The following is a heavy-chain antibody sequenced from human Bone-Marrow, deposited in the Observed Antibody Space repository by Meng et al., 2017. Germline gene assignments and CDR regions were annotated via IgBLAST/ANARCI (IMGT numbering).Heavy chain of an antibody. CDR1: GFRLEVGW. V-gene: IGHV3-15*01. CDR2: IKSNSAGGKT. J-gene: IGHJ4*02. D-gene: IGHD6-13*01. CDR3: ATGAAAADH. Sequence: GSGFRLEVGWWRWVRQEQGEGQGWVGSIKSNSAGGKTNYAEPVKGRLNISRDDSKNTLYLQMNSLITEDTAVYFCATGAAAADHWGQGTLVIVSS.